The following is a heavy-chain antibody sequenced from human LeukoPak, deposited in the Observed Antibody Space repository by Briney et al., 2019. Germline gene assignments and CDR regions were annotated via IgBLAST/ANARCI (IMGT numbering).Heavy chain of an antibody. CDR3: AKDWSIAAAGTFYFDY. D-gene: IGHD6-13*01. CDR1: GFTFSSYG. J-gene: IGHJ4*02. V-gene: IGHV3-30*18. CDR2: ISYDGRNK. Sequence: GGSLRLSCAASGFTFSSYGMHWVRQAPGKGLEWVAVISYDGRNKYYADSVKGRFTISRDNSKNTLYLQMNSLRAEDTAVYYCAKDWSIAAAGTFYFDYWGQGTLVTVSS.